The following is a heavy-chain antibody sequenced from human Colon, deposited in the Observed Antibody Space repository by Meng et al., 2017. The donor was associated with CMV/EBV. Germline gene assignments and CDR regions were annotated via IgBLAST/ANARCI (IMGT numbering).Heavy chain of an antibody. V-gene: IGHV3-48*02. CDR3: ARERGDFWSGRGSFDY. CDR1: GFSFSNNH. D-gene: IGHD3-3*01. J-gene: IGHJ4*02. CDR2: ISSSSSAI. Sequence: GGSLRLSCAASGFSFSNNHMNWVRQAPGRGLEWISYISSSSSAIEYADSVKGRFTSSRDNAKSSMYLQMNSLRDEDTAVYYCARERGDFWSGRGSFDYWGQGTLVTVSS.